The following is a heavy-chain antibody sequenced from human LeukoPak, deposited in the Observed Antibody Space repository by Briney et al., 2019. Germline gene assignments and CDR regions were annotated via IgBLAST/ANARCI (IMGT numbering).Heavy chain of an antibody. J-gene: IGHJ4*02. CDR3: VERDAVGLDY. CDR1: GFTFSNYG. V-gene: IGHV3-30*02. CDR2: IWYDGSDK. D-gene: IGHD3-16*01. Sequence: PGGSLRLSCAASGFTFSNYGMHWVRQAPGKGLEWVAVIWYDGSDKYYADSVGGRFTIFRDNSKNTLYLLMNSLRAEDTAVYYCVERDAVGLDYWGQGARVTVSS.